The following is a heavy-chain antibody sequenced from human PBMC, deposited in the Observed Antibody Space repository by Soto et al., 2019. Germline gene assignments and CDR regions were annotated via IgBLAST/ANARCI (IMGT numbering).Heavy chain of an antibody. CDR1: GFTFSGNY. CDR3: AAHSGSKSYFDY. CDR2: LYSGGAS. J-gene: IGHJ4*02. D-gene: IGHD6-6*01. Sequence: GGSLRLSCVASGFTFSGNYMSWVRQAPGKGLEWVSLLYSGGASYYAGSVEGRFTISRDNSKNTLYLQMDSLRAEDTAVYFCAAHSGSKSYFDYWGQGALVTVSS. V-gene: IGHV3-53*01.